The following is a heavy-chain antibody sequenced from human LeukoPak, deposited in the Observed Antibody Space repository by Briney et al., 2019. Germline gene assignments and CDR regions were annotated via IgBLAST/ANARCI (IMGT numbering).Heavy chain of an antibody. CDR2: TRYDGSNK. D-gene: IGHD4-23*01. CDR3: AKDPPTVVTPNYFDY. J-gene: IGHJ4*02. CDR1: GFTFSSYG. V-gene: IGHV3-30*02. Sequence: GGSLRLSCAASGFTFSSYGMHWVRQAPGKGLEWVAFTRYDGSNKYYADSVKGRSTISRDNSKNTLYLQMNSLRAEDTAVYYCAKDPPTVVTPNYFDYWGQGTLVTVSS.